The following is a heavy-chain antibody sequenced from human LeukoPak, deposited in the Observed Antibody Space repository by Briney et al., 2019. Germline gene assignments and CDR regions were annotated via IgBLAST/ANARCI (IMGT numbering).Heavy chain of an antibody. CDR2: ISSSGSYI. V-gene: IGHV3-21*01. CDR1: GFTFSSYS. D-gene: IGHD1-20*01. CDR3: ARDPYNWNDGIDY. Sequence: GGSLRLSCAASGFTFSSYSMNWVRQAPGKGLEWVSSISSSGSYIYYADSVKGRFTISRDNAKNSLYLQMNGLRAEDTAVYYCARDPYNWNDGIDYWGQGTLVTVSS. J-gene: IGHJ4*02.